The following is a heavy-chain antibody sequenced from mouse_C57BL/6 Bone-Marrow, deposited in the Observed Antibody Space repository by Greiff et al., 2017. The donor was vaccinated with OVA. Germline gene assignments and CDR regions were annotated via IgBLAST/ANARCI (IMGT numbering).Heavy chain of an antibody. CDR3: ARRDAVYFDY. Sequence: EVQLVESGGDLVKPGGSLKLSCAASGFTFSSYGMSWVRQTPDKRLEWVATISSGGSYTYYPDSVKGRFTISRNNAKNTLYLQMSSLKSEDTAMYYSARRDAVYFDYWGQGTTLTVSS. CDR2: ISSGGSYT. V-gene: IGHV5-6*01. D-gene: IGHD3-3*01. J-gene: IGHJ2*01. CDR1: GFTFSSYG.